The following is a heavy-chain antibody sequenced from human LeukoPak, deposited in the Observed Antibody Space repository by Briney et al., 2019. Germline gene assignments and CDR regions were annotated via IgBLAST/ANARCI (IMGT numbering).Heavy chain of an antibody. J-gene: IGHJ2*01. CDR3: ARGLRFTNWYFDL. Sequence: TGGSLRLSCAASGFTFSSYAMSWVRQAPGKGLEWVSAISGSGGSTYYADSVKGRFTISRDNSKNTLYLQMNSLRAEDTAVYYCARGLRFTNWYFDLWGRGTLVTVSS. D-gene: IGHD3-10*01. CDR2: ISGSGGST. V-gene: IGHV3-23*01. CDR1: GFTFSSYA.